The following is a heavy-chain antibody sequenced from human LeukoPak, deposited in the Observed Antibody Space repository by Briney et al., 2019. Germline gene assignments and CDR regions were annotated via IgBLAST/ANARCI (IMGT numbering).Heavy chain of an antibody. CDR1: GFTLNSYA. Sequence: GGSLRLSCAASGFTLNSYAMHWVRQAPGKGLEWVAVISYDGSNAYYADSVKGRFTISRDNSKNTLYMQMNSLRAEDTAVYYCARELESTMVRGVTSYYYYGMDVWGQGTTVTVSS. CDR3: ARELESTMVRGVTSYYYYGMDV. J-gene: IGHJ6*01. CDR2: ISYDGSNA. V-gene: IGHV3-30*04. D-gene: IGHD3-10*01.